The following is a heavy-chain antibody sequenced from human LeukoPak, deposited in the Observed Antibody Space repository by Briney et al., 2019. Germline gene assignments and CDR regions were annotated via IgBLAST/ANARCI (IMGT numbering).Heavy chain of an antibody. Sequence: GRSLRLSCAASGFTFSSYGMHWVRQAPGKGLEWVAVIWYDGSNKYYADSVKGRFTISRDNSKNTVFLQLNSLRSEDSAVYYCAKDPWGYSSGWGFWGQGTLVTVSS. V-gene: IGHV3-33*06. CDR2: IWYDGSNK. CDR1: GFTFSSYG. J-gene: IGHJ4*02. D-gene: IGHD6-19*01. CDR3: AKDPWGYSSGWGF.